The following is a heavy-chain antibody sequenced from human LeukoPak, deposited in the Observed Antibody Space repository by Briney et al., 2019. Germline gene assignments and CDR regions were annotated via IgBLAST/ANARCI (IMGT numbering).Heavy chain of an antibody. V-gene: IGHV3-33*08. CDR3: ARDRGMGATPHPTDFDY. CDR2: IWYDGSNK. D-gene: IGHD1-26*01. Sequence: AGGSLRLSCAASGFTFSSYGMHWVRQAPGKGLEWVAVIWYDGSNKYYADSVKGRFTISRDNSKNTLYLQMNSLRAEDTAVYYCARDRGMGATPHPTDFDYWGQGTLVTVSS. J-gene: IGHJ4*02. CDR1: GFTFSSYG.